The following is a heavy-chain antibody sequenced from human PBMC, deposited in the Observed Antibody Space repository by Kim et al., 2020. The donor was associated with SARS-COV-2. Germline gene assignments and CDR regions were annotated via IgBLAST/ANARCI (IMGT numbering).Heavy chain of an antibody. J-gene: IGHJ6*02. CDR1: GGSISSSSYY. CDR3: ARIDGYGSGSYYSHTAWGQTGGYYYGMDV. CDR2: IYYSGST. Sequence: SETLSLTCTVSGGSISSSSYYWGWIRQPPGKGLEWIGSIYYSGSTYYNPSLKSRVTISVDTSKNQFSLKLSSVTAADTAVYYCARIDGYGSGSYYSHTAWGQTGGYYYGMDVWGQGTTVTVSS. V-gene: IGHV4-39*07. D-gene: IGHD3-10*01.